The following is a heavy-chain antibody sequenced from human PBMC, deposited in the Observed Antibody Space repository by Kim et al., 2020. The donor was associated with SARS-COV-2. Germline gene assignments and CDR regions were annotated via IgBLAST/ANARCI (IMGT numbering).Heavy chain of an antibody. Sequence: YADYVKGRFTISRDNSKNTLYLQMNSLRVEDTAVYYCAKDTLITVITVSDYWGQGTLVTVSS. J-gene: IGHJ4*02. CDR3: AKDTLITVITVSDY. V-gene: IGHV3-23*01. D-gene: IGHD4-17*01.